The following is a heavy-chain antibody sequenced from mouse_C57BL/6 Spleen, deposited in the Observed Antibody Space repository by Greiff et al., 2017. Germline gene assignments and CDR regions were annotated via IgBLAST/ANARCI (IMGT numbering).Heavy chain of an antibody. V-gene: IGHV5-17*01. D-gene: IGHD3-3*01. Sequence: VQLQESGGGLVKPGGSLKLSCAASGFTFSDYGMHWVRQAPEKGLEWVAYISSGSSTIYYADTVKGRFTISRDNAKNTLFLQMTSLRSEDTAMYYCARPGLGPYYDAMDYWGQGTSVTVSS. J-gene: IGHJ4*01. CDR2: ISSGSSTI. CDR3: ARPGLGPYYDAMDY. CDR1: GFTFSDYG.